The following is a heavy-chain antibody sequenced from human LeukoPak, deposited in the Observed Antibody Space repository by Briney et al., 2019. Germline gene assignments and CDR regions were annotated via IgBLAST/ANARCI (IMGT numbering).Heavy chain of an antibody. CDR1: GGSISSGGYY. D-gene: IGHD3-22*01. Sequence: PSETLSLTCTVSGGSISSGGYYWSWIRQPPGKGLEWIGYIYHSGSTYYNPSLKSRVTISVDRSKNQFSLKLSSVTAADTAVYYCARVGYYYDSSGYYDYWGQGTLVTVSS. CDR3: ARVGYYYDSSGYYDY. V-gene: IGHV4-30-2*01. J-gene: IGHJ4*02. CDR2: IYHSGST.